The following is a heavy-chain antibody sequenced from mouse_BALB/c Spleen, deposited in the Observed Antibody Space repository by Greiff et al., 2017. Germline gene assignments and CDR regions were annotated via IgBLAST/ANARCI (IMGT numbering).Heavy chain of an antibody. D-gene: IGHD2-2*01. Sequence: EVQLQESGAELVKPGASVKMSCTASGFTFTDTYMHWVKQRPEQGLEWIGRIDPANGNTKYDPKFQGKATITADTSSNTAYLQLSSLTSEDTAVYYCARSGGYDDAMDYWGQGTSVTVSS. CDR1: GFTFTDTY. V-gene: IGHV14-3*02. CDR2: IDPANGNT. CDR3: ARSGGYDDAMDY. J-gene: IGHJ4*01.